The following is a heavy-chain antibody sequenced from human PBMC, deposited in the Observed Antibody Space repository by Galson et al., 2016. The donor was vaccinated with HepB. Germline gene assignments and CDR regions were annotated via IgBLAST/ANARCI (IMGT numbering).Heavy chain of an antibody. CDR1: GGSISSTHW. J-gene: IGHJ5*02. V-gene: IGHV4-4*02. CDR3: AGAGCSGGSCYYNWFDP. D-gene: IGHD2-15*01. CDR2: IYHSGST. Sequence: ETLSLTCAVSGGSISSTHWWSWVRQPPGKGLEWIGEIYHSGSTNYNPSLKSRVTISVDKSKNQFSLKLGSVTAADTAVYYCAGAGCSGGSCYYNWFDPWGQGTLVTVSS.